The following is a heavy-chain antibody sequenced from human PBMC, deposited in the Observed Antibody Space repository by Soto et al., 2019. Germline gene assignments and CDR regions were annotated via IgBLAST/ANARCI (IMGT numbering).Heavy chain of an antibody. CDR2: ISYDGSNK. Sequence: GGSLRLSCAASGFIFSTYGMHWVRQAPGKGLEWVAVISYDGSNKYYADSVKGRFTISRDKSQNTVYLQMNSLRGEDTAVYYCAKYGKVSGSGTYHIDYWGQGTLVTVSS. J-gene: IGHJ4*02. D-gene: IGHD3-10*01. CDR3: AKYGKVSGSGTYHIDY. CDR1: GFIFSTYG. V-gene: IGHV3-30*18.